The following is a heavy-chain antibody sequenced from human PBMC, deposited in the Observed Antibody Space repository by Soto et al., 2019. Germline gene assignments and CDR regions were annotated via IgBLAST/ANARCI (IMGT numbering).Heavy chain of an antibody. CDR1: GDSIRGGGHY. V-gene: IGHV4-31*03. CDR3: ARDTGLAPTVWGY. J-gene: IGHJ4*03. Sequence: QVQLQESGPGLVKPSQTLSLTCSVSGDSIRGGGHYWNWIRQFPGKGLEWIGYVYHSGSTTYNPSLRGRLTISIDTSKNQFSLRLISVTAADTALYYCARDTGLAPTVWGYWGHGTQVTVA. D-gene: IGHD7-27*01. CDR2: VYHSGST.